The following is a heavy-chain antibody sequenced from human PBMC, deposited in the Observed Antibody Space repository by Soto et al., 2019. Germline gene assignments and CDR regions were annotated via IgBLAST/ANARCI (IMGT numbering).Heavy chain of an antibody. CDR1: GFTFSDYW. Sequence: GGSLRLSCAASGFTFSDYWMSWVRQSPVKGLEWVANMSPDGRKRYYLDSLKGRFTISRDNAKNSLYLQMNGLSAEDTAVYFCARDPLAFHIGGHWGQGTLVTVSS. CDR2: MSPDGRKR. V-gene: IGHV3-7*01. D-gene: IGHD3-3*02. CDR3: ARDPLAFHIGGH. J-gene: IGHJ4*02.